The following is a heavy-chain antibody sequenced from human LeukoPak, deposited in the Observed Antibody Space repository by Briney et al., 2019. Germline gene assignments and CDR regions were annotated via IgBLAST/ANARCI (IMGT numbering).Heavy chain of an antibody. J-gene: IGHJ4*02. CDR1: GFTFSNYP. V-gene: IGHV3-48*03. D-gene: IGHD5-18*01. Sequence: GGSLRLSCAASGFTFSNYPMNWVRQAPGKGLEWVSYIGSGGSPIYYADSVRGRFSISRDNAKNSLYLQMSSLRAEDTAVYYCARVRYNSGYIFDYWGRGALVTVSS. CDR3: ARVRYNSGYIFDY. CDR2: IGSGGSPI.